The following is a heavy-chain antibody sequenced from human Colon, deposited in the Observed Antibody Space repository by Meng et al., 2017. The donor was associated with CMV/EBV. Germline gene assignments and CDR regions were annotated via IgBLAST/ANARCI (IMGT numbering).Heavy chain of an antibody. D-gene: IGHD2-15*01. CDR2: MNPNSGNT. J-gene: IGHJ4*02. CDR3: ARFFPYCSADNCYPYFDF. CDR1: AVQSYD. Sequence: AVQSYDINWVRQATEQGLEWMGWMNPNSGNTGYAQKFQGRVTMTGNTSINTAYMELSSLNFEDTAVYYCARFFPYCSADNCYPYFDFWGQGTLVTVSS. V-gene: IGHV1-8*01.